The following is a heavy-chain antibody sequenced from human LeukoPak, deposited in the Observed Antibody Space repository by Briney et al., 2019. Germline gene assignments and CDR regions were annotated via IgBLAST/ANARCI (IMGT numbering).Heavy chain of an antibody. V-gene: IGHV3-48*03. D-gene: IGHD6-13*01. CDR3: ARIGYRSNSLDY. J-gene: IGHJ4*02. Sequence: GGSLRLSCAASGFTFSSYEMNWVRQAPGKGLEWVSYISSSGSTIYYADSVKGRFTISRDNAKNSLYLQMNSLRAEDTAVYYCARIGYRSNSLDYWGQGTLVTVSS. CDR1: GFTFSSYE. CDR2: ISSSGSTI.